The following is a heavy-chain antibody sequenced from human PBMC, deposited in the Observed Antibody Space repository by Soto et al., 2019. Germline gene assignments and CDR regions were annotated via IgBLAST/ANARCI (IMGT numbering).Heavy chain of an antibody. Sequence: QVQLQESGPGLVKPSGTLSLTCAVSSGSISSSNWWSWVRQPPGKGLEWIGEIYHSGSTNYNPSPMKRPATAVDKTKIHFSLKQSSATTADTAVYYCAKIVVVAAFVHYYYYMDVWGKGTTVTVSS. CDR1: SGSISSSNW. CDR3: AKIVVVAAFVHYYYYMDV. J-gene: IGHJ6*03. V-gene: IGHV4-4*02. CDR2: IYHSGST. D-gene: IGHD2-15*01.